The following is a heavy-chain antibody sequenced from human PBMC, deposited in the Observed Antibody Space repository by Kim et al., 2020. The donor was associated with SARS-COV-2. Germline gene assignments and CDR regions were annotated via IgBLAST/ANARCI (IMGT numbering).Heavy chain of an antibody. V-gene: IGHV3-74*01. CDR3: TSDTVLYGLDV. CDR2: IRSGGTGI. Sequence: GGSPRLSCATSGFTVTDYWMHWVRQAPGKGLVWVSRIRSGGTGISYADSVKGRFTISRDNVNNTLYLQMNNLRAEDTALYYCTSDTVLYGLDVWGQGTPVTVSS. J-gene: IGHJ6*02. D-gene: IGHD4-4*01. CDR1: GFTVTDYW.